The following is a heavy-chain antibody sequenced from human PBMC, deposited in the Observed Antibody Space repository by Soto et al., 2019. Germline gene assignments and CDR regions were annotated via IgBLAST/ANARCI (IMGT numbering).Heavy chain of an antibody. V-gene: IGHV1-18*01. CDR2: ISEYGDS. Sequence: QVQLVQSGAEVKKPGATVKVSCKASGYIVTSFGINWVRQAPGQGLEWMGCISEYGDSNYSEKLQDRVSLTADTYTNTAYMEVRCLGSDDTGVYYCARGGGAYDVWGQGTKITVSS. J-gene: IGHJ3*01. CDR1: GYIVTSFG. CDR3: ARGGGAYDV.